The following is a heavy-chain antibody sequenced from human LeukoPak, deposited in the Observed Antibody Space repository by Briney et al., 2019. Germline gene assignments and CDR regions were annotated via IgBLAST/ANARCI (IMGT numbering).Heavy chain of an antibody. J-gene: IGHJ4*02. D-gene: IGHD5-24*01. CDR2: IYHSGST. CDR1: DYSISSGYY. V-gene: IGHV4-38-2*01. Sequence: KSSETLSLTCAVSDYSISSGYYWGWIRQPPGEGLEWIGSIYHSGSTYYNPSLKTRVTISVDTSKNQFFLKLYSVTAADTAVYYCARRGDGYNVDYWGQGILVTVSS. CDR3: ARRGDGYNVDY.